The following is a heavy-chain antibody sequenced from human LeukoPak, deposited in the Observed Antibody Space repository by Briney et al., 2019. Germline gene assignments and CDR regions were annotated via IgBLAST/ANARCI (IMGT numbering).Heavy chain of an antibody. J-gene: IGHJ3*02. CDR3: ARDLPRFYGSGSYPRGDAFDI. Sequence: GGSGRLCCAGSGFTFSAYAMAWVRQVSGKGLECVSHITTGVSSIFYADSVKGRFTISRDNAKNSLYLQMNSLRAEDAAVYYCARDLPRFYGSGSYPRGDAFDIWGQGTMVTVSS. D-gene: IGHD3-10*01. V-gene: IGHV3-48*04. CDR1: GFTFSAYA. CDR2: ITTGVSSI.